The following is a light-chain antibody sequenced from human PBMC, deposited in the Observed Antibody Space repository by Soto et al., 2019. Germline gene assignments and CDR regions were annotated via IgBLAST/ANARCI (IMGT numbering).Light chain of an antibody. Sequence: DIVMTQSPLSLPVTPGEPASISCRSSQSLLHTNDYNYLDWCLQKPGQSPQLLIYLGTNRASGVPARLSGSGSGTDFTLKISRVEAEDVGVYYCIQTLQSPPTFGPGTKVEIK. CDR3: IQTLQSPPT. V-gene: IGKV2-28*01. CDR1: QSLLHTNDYNY. CDR2: LGT. J-gene: IGKJ3*01.